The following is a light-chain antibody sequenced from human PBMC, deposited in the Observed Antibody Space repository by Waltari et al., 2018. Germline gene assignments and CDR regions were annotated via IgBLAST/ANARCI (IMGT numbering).Light chain of an antibody. J-gene: IGLJ1*01. Sequence: QSALPHPRSVSGSPGQAVTISCTGTSSDVGGHHFVSWYQQHPGKAPKPMIYDVTKRPSGVPDRFSGSKSGNTASLTISGLQAEDEADYYCCSNAGSYTYVFGAGTKVTVL. V-gene: IGLV2-11*01. CDR1: SSDVGGHHF. CDR3: CSNAGSYTYV. CDR2: DVT.